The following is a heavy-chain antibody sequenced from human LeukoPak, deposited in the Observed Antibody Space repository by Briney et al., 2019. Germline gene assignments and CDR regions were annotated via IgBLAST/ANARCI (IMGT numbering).Heavy chain of an antibody. V-gene: IGHV4-59*01. Sequence: SETLSLTCTVSGDSISSYYWSWIRQPPGKGLEWIGYIYYSGSTNYNPSLKSRVTISVDTSKNQFSLKLSSVTAADTAVYYCARHGYYDSSGYYFFSPHWYFDLWAVAPWSLSPQ. CDR1: GDSISSYY. J-gene: IGHJ2*01. CDR3: ARHGYYDSSGYYFFSPHWYFDL. D-gene: IGHD3-22*01. CDR2: IYYSGST.